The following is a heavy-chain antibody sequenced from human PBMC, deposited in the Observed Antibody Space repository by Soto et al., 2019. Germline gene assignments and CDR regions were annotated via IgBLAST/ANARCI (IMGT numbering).Heavy chain of an antibody. V-gene: IGHV1-18*04. J-gene: IGHJ6*02. CDR1: GYTFTSYG. CDR3: ARDPPPNDKDYYYGMDV. CDR2: ISAYNGNT. D-gene: IGHD3-9*01. Sequence: QVQLVQSGAEVKKPGASVKVSCKASGYTFTSYGISWVRQAPGQGLEWMGWISAYNGNTKYSQKFQGRVTITRDTSASTAYMELSSLRSEDTAVYYCARDPPPNDKDYYYGMDVWGQGTTVTVSS.